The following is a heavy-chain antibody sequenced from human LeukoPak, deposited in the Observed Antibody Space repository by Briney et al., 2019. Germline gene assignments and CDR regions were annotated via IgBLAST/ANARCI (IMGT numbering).Heavy chain of an antibody. J-gene: IGHJ6*03. CDR2: IYHSGST. CDR3: ARSHPWFGDPNCRNYMDV. Sequence: SGTLSLTCAVSGGSISSSNWWSWVRQPPGKGLEWIGEIYHSGSTNYNPSLKSRVTISVDKSKNQFSLKLSSVTAADTAVYYCARSHPWFGDPNCRNYMDVWGKGTTVTVSS. CDR1: GGSISSSNW. D-gene: IGHD3-10*01. V-gene: IGHV4-4*02.